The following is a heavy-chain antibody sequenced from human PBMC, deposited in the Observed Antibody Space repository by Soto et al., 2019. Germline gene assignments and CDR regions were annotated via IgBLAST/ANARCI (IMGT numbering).Heavy chain of an antibody. D-gene: IGHD2-8*01. CDR1: GFTFSGYS. CDR3: ARGFRNGFNV. V-gene: IGHV3-21*01. J-gene: IGHJ6*02. Sequence: EVQLVESGGGLVKPGGSLRLSCVASGFTFSGYSINWVRQAPGKGLEWVSYISGPSIYIYYADSVKGRFTISRDNAKSAVYLQMNSLRGEETVVYYCARGFRNGFNVWGQGTTVSVSS. CDR2: ISGPSIYI.